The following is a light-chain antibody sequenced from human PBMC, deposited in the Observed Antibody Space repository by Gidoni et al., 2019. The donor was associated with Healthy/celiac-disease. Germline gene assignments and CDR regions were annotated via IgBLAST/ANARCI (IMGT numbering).Light chain of an antibody. Sequence: PLLAPRLLIYDASSRATGIPDRFSGSGSGTDFTLTISRLEPEDFAVYYCQQYGSSPPLTFGGXTKVEIK. CDR3: QQYGSSPPLT. V-gene: IGKV3D-20*01. CDR2: DAS. J-gene: IGKJ4*01.